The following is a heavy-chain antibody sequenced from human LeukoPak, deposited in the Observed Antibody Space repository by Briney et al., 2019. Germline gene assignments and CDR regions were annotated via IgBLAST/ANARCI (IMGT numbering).Heavy chain of an antibody. CDR1: GYTFTGYY. Sequence: GASVKVSCKASGYTFTGYYMHWVRQAPGQGLEWMGWINPNSGDTNYAQKFQGRVTMTRDTSISTAYMELSRLRSDDTAVYYCARGEWELLRAFDIWGQGTMVTVSS. D-gene: IGHD1-26*01. V-gene: IGHV1-2*02. CDR3: ARGEWELLRAFDI. J-gene: IGHJ3*02. CDR2: INPNSGDT.